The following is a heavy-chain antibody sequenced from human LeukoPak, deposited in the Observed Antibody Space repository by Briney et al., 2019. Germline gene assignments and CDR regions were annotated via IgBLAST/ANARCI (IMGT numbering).Heavy chain of an antibody. CDR3: ARVTEDSSSWYGYYYYGMDV. V-gene: IGHV4-61*08. J-gene: IGHJ6*02. Sequence: SQTLSLTCTVSGGSISSGGYYWSWIRQPPGKGLEWIGYIYYSGSTNYNPSLKSRVTISVDTSKNQFSLKLSSVTAADTAVYYCARVTEDSSSWYGYYYYGMDVWGQGTTVTVSS. CDR1: GGSISSGGYY. CDR2: IYYSGST. D-gene: IGHD6-13*01.